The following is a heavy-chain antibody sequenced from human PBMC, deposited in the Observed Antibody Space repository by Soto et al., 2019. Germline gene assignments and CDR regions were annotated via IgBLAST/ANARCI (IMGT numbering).Heavy chain of an antibody. V-gene: IGHV1-69*13. CDR2: IIPIFGTA. Sequence: SVKVSCKASGGTFSSYAISWVRQAPGQGLEWMGGIIPIFGTANYAQKFQGRVTITADESTSTAYMELSSLRSEDTAVYYCARSTHTMVRGVRKFDPWGQGTLVTVSS. J-gene: IGHJ5*02. CDR1: GGTFSSYA. D-gene: IGHD3-10*01. CDR3: ARSTHTMVRGVRKFDP.